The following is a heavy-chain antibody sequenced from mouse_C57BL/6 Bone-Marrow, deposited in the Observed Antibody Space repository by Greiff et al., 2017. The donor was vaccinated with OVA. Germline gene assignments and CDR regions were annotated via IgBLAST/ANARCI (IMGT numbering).Heavy chain of an antibody. Sequence: VQLQQPGAELVQPGASVKMSCKASGYTFTSYWITWVKQRPGQGLEWIGDIYPGSGSTNYNEKFKSKATLTVDTSSSTAYMQLSSLTSEDSAVYYCARADYYYGSNFDYWGQGTTLTVSS. J-gene: IGHJ2*01. CDR2: IYPGSGST. D-gene: IGHD1-1*01. CDR1: GYTFTSYW. CDR3: ARADYYYGSNFDY. V-gene: IGHV1-55*01.